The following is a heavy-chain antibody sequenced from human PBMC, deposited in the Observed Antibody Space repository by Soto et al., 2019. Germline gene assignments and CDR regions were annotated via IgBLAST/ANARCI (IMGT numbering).Heavy chain of an antibody. CDR3: ARDKNYDDSSGYYLLYYFDY. CDR1: GYTFTSYA. CDR2: INAGNGNT. V-gene: IGHV1-3*01. D-gene: IGHD3-22*01. J-gene: IGHJ4*02. Sequence: EASVKVSCKASGYTFTSYAMHWVRQAPGQRLEWMGWINAGNGNTKYSQKFQGRVTITRDTSASTAYMELSSLRSEDTAVYYCARDKNYDDSSGYYLLYYFDYWGQGTLVTVSS.